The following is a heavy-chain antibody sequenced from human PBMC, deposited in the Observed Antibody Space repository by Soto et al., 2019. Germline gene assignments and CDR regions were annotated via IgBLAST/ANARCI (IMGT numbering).Heavy chain of an antibody. V-gene: IGHV2-5*02. CDR3: ANSHYDCGSGDYCYCNY. D-gene: IGHD3-3*01. Sequence: QITLKESGPTLVKPTQTLTLTCTFSGFSLSTSGVGVGWIRQPPGTALEWLALIYWDDDKRYSPSLKSRLTITKDTTKNQVVLTMTYTDPLDTTTYYCANSHYDCGSGDYCYCNYWGQGTLVTFAA. CDR1: GFSLSTSGVG. CDR2: IYWDDDK. J-gene: IGHJ4*02.